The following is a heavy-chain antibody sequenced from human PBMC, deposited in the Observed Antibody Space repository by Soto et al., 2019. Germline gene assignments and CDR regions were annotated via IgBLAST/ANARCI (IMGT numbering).Heavy chain of an antibody. J-gene: IGHJ4*02. CDR3: ARDLAHWWICLED. CDR2: MDYDETNK. V-gene: IGHV3-33*01. D-gene: IGHD2-8*02. CDR1: GISISRHG. Sequence: QVQLVESGGGVVQPGRSLRVSCVASGISISRHGMHWVRQAPGKGLEWVAGMDYDETNKYYADSVKGRFTISRDTSKNTIYLQRDGLRVDDTAVYFWARDLAHWWICLEDRGQGTLVSVSS.